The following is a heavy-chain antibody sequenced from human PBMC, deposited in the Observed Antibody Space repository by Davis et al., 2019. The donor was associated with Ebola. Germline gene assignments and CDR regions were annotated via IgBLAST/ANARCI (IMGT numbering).Heavy chain of an antibody. CDR3: ANPGGVAVAGTLGD. V-gene: IGHV3-21*04. CDR2: ISSSSSTI. D-gene: IGHD6-19*01. J-gene: IGHJ4*02. Sequence: GESLKISCAASGFTFSSYSMNWVRQAPGKGLEWVSSISSSSSTIYYADSVKGRFTISRDNAKNSLYLQMNSLRAEDTAVYYCANPGGVAVAGTLGDWGQGTLVTVSS. CDR1: GFTFSSYS.